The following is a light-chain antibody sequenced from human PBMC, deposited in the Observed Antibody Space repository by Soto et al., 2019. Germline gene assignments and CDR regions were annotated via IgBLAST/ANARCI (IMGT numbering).Light chain of an antibody. CDR1: QSVRSN. V-gene: IGKV3-15*01. CDR3: QQYYSYPWT. CDR2: GIS. J-gene: IGKJ1*01. Sequence: ETVMTQSPATLSVSPGERATLSCRASQSVRSNLAWYQQKPGQAPRLLIYGISTRATGIPMRLSGSGSGTDFTLTISCLQSEDFATYYCQQYYSYPWTFGQGTKVDIK.